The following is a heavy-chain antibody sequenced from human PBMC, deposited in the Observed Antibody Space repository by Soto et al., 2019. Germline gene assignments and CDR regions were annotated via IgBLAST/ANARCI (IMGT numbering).Heavy chain of an antibody. D-gene: IGHD2-21*02. CDR1: GGSFSGYY. J-gene: IGHJ5*02. Sequence: SETLCLTCALYGGSFSGYYWSWIRQPPGKGLEWIGEINHSGSTNYNPSLKSRVTISVDTSKNQFSLKLSSVTAADTAVYYCARGLLHIVVVTAKNWFDPWGQGTLVTVSS. V-gene: IGHV4-34*01. CDR3: ARGLLHIVVVTAKNWFDP. CDR2: INHSGST.